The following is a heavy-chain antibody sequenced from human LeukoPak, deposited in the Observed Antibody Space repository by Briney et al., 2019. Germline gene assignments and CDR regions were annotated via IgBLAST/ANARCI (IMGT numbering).Heavy chain of an antibody. CDR3: SRFYGFDP. CDR1: GFTFGDYV. Sequence: GGSLRLSCTGSGFTFGDYVMSWFRQAPGRGLEWVGFIRNKAYNGTTKYVPSVQGRFIISRDDSKDTVYLRMNSLTTDDTAVYYCSRFYGFDPWGQGALVIVSS. J-gene: IGHJ5*02. CDR2: IRNKAYNGTT. D-gene: IGHD3-16*01. V-gene: IGHV3-49*03.